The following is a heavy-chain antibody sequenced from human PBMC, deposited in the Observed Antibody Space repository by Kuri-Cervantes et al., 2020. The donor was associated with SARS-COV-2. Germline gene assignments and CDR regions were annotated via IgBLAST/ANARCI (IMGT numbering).Heavy chain of an antibody. J-gene: IGHJ4*02. CDR1: GFTFSSYS. CDR2: ISSSSSYI. CDR3: AKDVNTIFGVVIPYYFDY. V-gene: IGHV3-21*01. Sequence: ETLSLTCAASGFTFSSYSMNWVRQAPGKGLEWVSSISSSSSYIYYADSVKGRFTISRDNAKNSLYLQMNSLRAEDTAVYYCAKDVNTIFGVVIPYYFDYWGQGTLVTVSS. D-gene: IGHD3-3*01.